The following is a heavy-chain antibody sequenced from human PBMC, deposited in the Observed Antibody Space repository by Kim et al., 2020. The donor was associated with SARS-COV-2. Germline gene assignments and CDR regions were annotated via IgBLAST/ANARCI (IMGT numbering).Heavy chain of an antibody. J-gene: IGHJ4*02. V-gene: IGHV4-59*13. CDR1: GGSISSYY. CDR2: IYYSGST. D-gene: IGHD3-9*01. Sequence: SETLSLTCTVSGGSISSYYWSWIRQPPGKGLEWIGYIYYSGSTNYNPSLKSRVTISVDTSKNQFSLKLSSVTAADTAVYYCASTARARYFDWLLDYWGQGTLVTVSS. CDR3: ASTARARYFDWLLDY.